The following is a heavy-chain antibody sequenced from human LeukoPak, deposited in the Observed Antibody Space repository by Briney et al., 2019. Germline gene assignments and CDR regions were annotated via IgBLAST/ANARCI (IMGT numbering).Heavy chain of an antibody. CDR3: AMATMPPWFDY. CDR2: IYSGGST. V-gene: IGHV3-53*01. J-gene: IGHJ4*02. D-gene: IGHD5-24*01. CDR1: GFTVSSNY. Sequence: PGGSLRLSCTASGFTVSSNYMSWVRPAPGKGLEWVSVIYSGGSTYYADSVKGRFAISRDNSKNTLYLQMNSLRAEDTAVYYCAMATMPPWFDYWGQGTLVTVSS.